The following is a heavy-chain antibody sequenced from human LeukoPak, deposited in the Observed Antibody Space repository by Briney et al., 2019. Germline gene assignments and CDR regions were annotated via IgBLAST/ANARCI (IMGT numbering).Heavy chain of an antibody. D-gene: IGHD6-19*01. V-gene: IGHV4-34*01. CDR2: INHSGST. CDR3: ARGHRTHSSGWYYFDY. J-gene: IGHJ4*02. CDR1: GGSFSGYY. Sequence: ASETLSLTCAVYGGSFSGYYWSWIPQPPGKGLEWIGEINHSGSTNYNPSLKSRVTISVDTSKNQFSLKLSSVTAADTAVYYCARGHRTHSSGWYYFDYWGQGTLVTVSS.